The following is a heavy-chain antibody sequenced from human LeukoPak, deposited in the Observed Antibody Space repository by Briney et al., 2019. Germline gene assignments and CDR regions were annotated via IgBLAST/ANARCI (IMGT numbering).Heavy chain of an antibody. Sequence: PSETLSLTCTVSGGSISGSSNYWGWIRQPPGKGLEWIGSIHYSGNTYYNPSLKSRVTISVDTSKNQFSLKLTSVTAADTAVYYCARPTFASYSSGYHYWGQGTLVTVPS. CDR3: ARPTFASYSSGYHY. D-gene: IGHD3-22*01. CDR1: GGSISGSSNY. CDR2: IHYSGNT. J-gene: IGHJ4*02. V-gene: IGHV4-39*01.